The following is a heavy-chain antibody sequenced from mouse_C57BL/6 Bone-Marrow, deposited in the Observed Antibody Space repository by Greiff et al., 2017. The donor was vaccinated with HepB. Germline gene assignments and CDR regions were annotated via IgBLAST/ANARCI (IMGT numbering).Heavy chain of an antibody. D-gene: IGHD2-5*01. CDR3: ARMNFGYSNYEGYYFDY. V-gene: IGHV1-55*01. Sequence: QVQLKQPGAELVKPGASVKMSCKASGYTFTSYWITWVKQRPGQGLEWIGDNYPGSGSTNYNEKFKSKATLTVDTSSSTAYMQLSSLTSEDSAVYYCARMNFGYSNYEGYYFDYWGQGTTLTVSS. CDR2: NYPGSGST. CDR1: GYTFTSYW. J-gene: IGHJ2*01.